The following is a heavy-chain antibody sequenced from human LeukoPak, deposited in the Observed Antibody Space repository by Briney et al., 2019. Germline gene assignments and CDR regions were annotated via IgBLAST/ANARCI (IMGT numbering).Heavy chain of an antibody. CDR2: IYPGDPDT. D-gene: IGHD6-19*01. CDR3: ARQAVAGTD. CDR1: YW. V-gene: IGHV5-51*01. J-gene: IGHJ4*02. Sequence: YWSWIRQMPGKGLEWMGIIYPGDPDTRYSPSFQGQVTISADKSISTAYLQWSSLKASDTAMYYCARQAVAGTDWGQGTLVTVSS.